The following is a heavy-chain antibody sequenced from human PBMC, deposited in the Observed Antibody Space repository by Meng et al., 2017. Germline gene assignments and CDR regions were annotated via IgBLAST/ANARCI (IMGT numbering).Heavy chain of an antibody. V-gene: IGHV1-3*01. Sequence: QVSLGQFGAEVKRPGSSVKCSGKASVYTFTTYAIQCVRQAPGQRLEWMGWINAGNSDTKHSQKLQGRVTITRDTSARTVYMEVSSLRSEGTGVYYCARAIAVSGTGRFDYWGQGTLVTVSS. CDR2: INAGNSDT. J-gene: IGHJ4*02. CDR1: VYTFTTYA. CDR3: ARAIAVSGTGRFDY. D-gene: IGHD6-19*01.